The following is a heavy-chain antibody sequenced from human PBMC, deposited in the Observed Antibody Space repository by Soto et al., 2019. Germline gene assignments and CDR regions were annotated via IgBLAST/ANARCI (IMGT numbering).Heavy chain of an antibody. CDR2: IIPIFGTA. D-gene: IGHD5-12*01. J-gene: IGHJ6*02. CDR1: GGTFSSYA. CDR3: ARSSGYGRGGYYGMDV. Sequence: QVQLVQSGAEVKKPGSSVKVSCKASGGTFSSYAISWVRQAPGHGLECMGGIIPIFGTANYAQKFQGRVTITADESTSTAYMELSSLRSEDTAVYYCARSSGYGRGGYYGMDVWGQGTTVTVSS. V-gene: IGHV1-69*01.